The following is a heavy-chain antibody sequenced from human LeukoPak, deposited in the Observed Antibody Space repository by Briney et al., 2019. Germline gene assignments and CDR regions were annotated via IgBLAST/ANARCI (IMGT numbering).Heavy chain of an antibody. Sequence: GGSLRLSCAASGFTFANYDMNWVRQAPGKGLEWVSVIRASFTPYYAESVKGRFTISRDNSRNTLYLQMESLRVEDTALYYCVGDSPRGVGYGDLDYWGQGALVTVSS. J-gene: IGHJ4*02. CDR2: IRASFTP. D-gene: IGHD4-17*01. CDR1: GFTFANYD. V-gene: IGHV3-23*01. CDR3: VGDSPRGVGYGDLDY.